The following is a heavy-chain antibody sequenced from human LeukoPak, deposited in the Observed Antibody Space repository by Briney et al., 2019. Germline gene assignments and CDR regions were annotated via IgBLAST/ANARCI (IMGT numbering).Heavy chain of an antibody. V-gene: IGHV3-9*01. J-gene: IGHJ4*02. CDR1: GFTFDDYA. Sequence: GWSLRLSCAASGFTFDDYAMHWVRQAPGKGLEWVSGISWSSGSIGYADSVKGRFTISRDNAKNSLYLQMNSLRAEDTALYYCAKDFGDFWSGSEFDYWGQGTLVTVSS. CDR2: ISWSSGSI. CDR3: AKDFGDFWSGSEFDY. D-gene: IGHD3-3*01.